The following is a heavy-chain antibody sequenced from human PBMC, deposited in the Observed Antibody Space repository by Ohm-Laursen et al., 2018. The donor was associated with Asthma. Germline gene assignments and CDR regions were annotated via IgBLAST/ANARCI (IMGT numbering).Heavy chain of an antibody. V-gene: IGHV3-23*01. Sequence: GSLRLSCTASGIALSNAWMSWVRQAPGKGLEWVSQINDNSDLTYYADSVKGRFTISRDNSRNTLFLQMNSLRAEDTAVYYCAKERSSSWPFWGQGTLVTVSS. CDR3: AKERSSSWPF. J-gene: IGHJ4*02. CDR1: GIALSNAW. D-gene: IGHD6-13*01. CDR2: INDNSDLT.